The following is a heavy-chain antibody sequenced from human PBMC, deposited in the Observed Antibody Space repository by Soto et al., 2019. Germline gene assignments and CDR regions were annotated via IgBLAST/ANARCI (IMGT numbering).Heavy chain of an antibody. CDR1: GDSVSSNSAA. D-gene: IGHD3-3*01. V-gene: IGHV6-1*01. CDR2: TSYRSKWDH. Sequence: QVQLQQSGPGLVKPSQTLSLTCAISGDSVSSNSAAWNWIRQSPSRGLEWLGRTSYRSKWDHDYAVSVKSRINIYADTSKNQFALQLNSVTPEDTAVYYCARGGGNGMDVWGQGTTVTVSS. CDR3: ARGGGNGMDV. J-gene: IGHJ6*02.